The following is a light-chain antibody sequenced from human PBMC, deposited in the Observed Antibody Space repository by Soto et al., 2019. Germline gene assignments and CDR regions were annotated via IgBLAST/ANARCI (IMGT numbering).Light chain of an antibody. Sequence: QSALTQPDSVSGSPGQSITISCTGSNSDIGTYNYVSWYQQLPGKAPKLVISEVSNRPSGISGRFSGSKSGTAASLTISGLQAEDEATYYCSSYTSTITLYVFGPGTKVTVL. CDR1: NSDIGTYNY. CDR2: EVS. CDR3: SSYTSTITLYV. V-gene: IGLV2-14*01. J-gene: IGLJ1*01.